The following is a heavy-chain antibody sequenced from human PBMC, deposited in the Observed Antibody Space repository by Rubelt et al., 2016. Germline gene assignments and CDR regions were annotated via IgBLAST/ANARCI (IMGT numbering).Heavy chain of an antibody. CDR2: IIPILGIA. V-gene: IGHV1-69*04. D-gene: IGHD2-2*01. CDR1: GGTFSSYA. CDR3: AGALPYCSSTSCSFSYWYFDL. Sequence: QVQLVQSGAEVKKPGSSVTVSCKASGGTFSSYAISWVRQAPGQGLEWMGRIIPILGIANYAQQFQGRVAITTGNSPRPVYMGLAGLRSGETAVYYCAGALPYCSSTSCSFSYWYFDLWGRGTLVTVSS. J-gene: IGHJ2*01.